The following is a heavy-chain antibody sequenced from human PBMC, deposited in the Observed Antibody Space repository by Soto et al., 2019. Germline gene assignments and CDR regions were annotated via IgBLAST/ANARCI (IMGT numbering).Heavy chain of an antibody. J-gene: IGHJ4*02. V-gene: IGHV3-33*01. CDR1: GFTFSSYG. CDR2: IWYDGSNK. CDR3: AREVTYYYDSSGYYYFDY. Sequence: GGSLRLSCAASGFTFSSYGMHWVRQAPGKGLERVAVIWYDGSNKYYADSVKGRFTISRDNSKNTLYLQMNSLRAEDTAVYYCAREVTYYYDSSGYYYFDYWGQGTLVTVSS. D-gene: IGHD3-22*01.